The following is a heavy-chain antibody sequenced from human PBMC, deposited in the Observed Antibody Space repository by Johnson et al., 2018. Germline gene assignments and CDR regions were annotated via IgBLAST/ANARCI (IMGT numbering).Heavy chain of an antibody. J-gene: IGHJ6*02. CDR3: AKDIASDSRGWYGLDGMDV. Sequence: EVQLVESGGGLVQPGRSLRLSCAASGFTFDVYGMHWVRQAPGKGLEWVSGLSRNSGSRGYADSVKGRFTNSRDNAKKSLYLQMNSLRPEDTALYYCAKDIASDSRGWYGLDGMDVWGQGTTVTVSS. CDR1: GFTFDVYG. D-gene: IGHD6-19*01. CDR2: LSRNSGSR. V-gene: IGHV3-9*01.